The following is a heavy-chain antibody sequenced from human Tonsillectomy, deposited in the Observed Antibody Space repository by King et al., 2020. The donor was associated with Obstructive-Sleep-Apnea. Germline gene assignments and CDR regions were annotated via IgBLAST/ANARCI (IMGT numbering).Heavy chain of an antibody. J-gene: IGHJ6*02. D-gene: IGHD6-19*01. CDR2: IWYDGSSK. V-gene: IGHV3-33*01. CDR1: GFTFSSYG. Sequence: VQLVESGGGVVQPGRSLRLSCAASGFTFSSYGMHWVRQAPGKGLEWVAIIWYDGSSKYYADSVKGRFTISRDNSKNTLYLQMNSLRAEDTAVYYCARSGSSGWYYYFGMDVWGQGTTVTVSS. CDR3: ARSGSSGWYYYFGMDV.